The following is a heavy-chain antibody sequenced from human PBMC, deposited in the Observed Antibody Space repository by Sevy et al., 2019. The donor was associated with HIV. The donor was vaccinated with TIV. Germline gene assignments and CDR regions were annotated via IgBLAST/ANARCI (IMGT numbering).Heavy chain of an antibody. CDR2: ISGSGGST. V-gene: IGHV3-23*01. Sequence: GGSLRLSCAASGFIFGTYAMSWVRQAPGKGLEWVSAISGSGGSTCYADSLKGRFTISRDNSKKKLYLQMNSLRAEDTAVYYCAKGDRTFYGMDVWGQGTTVTVSS. CDR1: GFIFGTYA. J-gene: IGHJ6*02. CDR3: AKGDRTFYGMDV.